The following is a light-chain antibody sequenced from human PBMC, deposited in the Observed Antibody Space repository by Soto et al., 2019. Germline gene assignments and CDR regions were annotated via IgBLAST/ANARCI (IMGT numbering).Light chain of an antibody. CDR2: DNI. Sequence: QSVLTQPASVSAAPGQKVTISCSGSSSNIGNNYLSWYQQLPATAPKLLIFDNIRRPSGIPTRFSGSKSATSAALGITGRQTGDEADYYCGTWDSSLSAVVFGGGTQLTVL. CDR3: GTWDSSLSAVV. V-gene: IGLV1-51*01. J-gene: IGLJ2*01. CDR1: SSNIGNNY.